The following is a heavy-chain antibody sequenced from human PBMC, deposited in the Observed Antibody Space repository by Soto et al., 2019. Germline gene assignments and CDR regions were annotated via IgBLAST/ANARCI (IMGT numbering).Heavy chain of an antibody. V-gene: IGHV4-4*02. CDR3: ARVSSSWGLVSYFDY. CDR2: IYHSGST. CDR1: GGSISSTYW. D-gene: IGHD6-13*01. Sequence: PSETLSLTCAVSGGSISSTYWWSWVRQPPGKGLEWIGEIYHSGSTNYNPSLKSRVTISVDKSRNQFSLKLSSVTAADTAVYYCARVSSSWGLVSYFDYWGQGTLFTVSS. J-gene: IGHJ4*02.